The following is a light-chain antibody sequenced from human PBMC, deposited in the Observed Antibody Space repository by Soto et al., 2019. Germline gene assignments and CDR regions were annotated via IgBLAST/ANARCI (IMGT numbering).Light chain of an antibody. Sequence: EIVLTQSPVTLSLSPCEIATLSCSSSQSVSSSSLAWYQQKPGQAPRLLIFGASTRAAGFPDRFSGSGSGTDFTLTISRLEPEDFAVYYCQQYGSSPRTFGQGTKVDIK. V-gene: IGKV3-20*01. CDR1: QSVSSSS. J-gene: IGKJ1*01. CDR2: GAS. CDR3: QQYGSSPRT.